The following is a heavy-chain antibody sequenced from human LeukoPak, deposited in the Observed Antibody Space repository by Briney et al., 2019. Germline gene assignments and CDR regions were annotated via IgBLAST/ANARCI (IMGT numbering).Heavy chain of an antibody. V-gene: IGHV3-53*01. J-gene: IGHJ3*02. D-gene: IGHD6-19*01. Sequence: GGSLRLSCAASGFTVSTNYMSWVRQAPGKGLEWVSVIYSGGSTHYAGSVKGRFTISRDNSKNTVYLQMNSVRAEDTAVYYCARDYESSGSNGAFDIWGQGTMVTVSS. CDR3: ARDYESSGSNGAFDI. CDR1: GFTVSTNY. CDR2: IYSGGST.